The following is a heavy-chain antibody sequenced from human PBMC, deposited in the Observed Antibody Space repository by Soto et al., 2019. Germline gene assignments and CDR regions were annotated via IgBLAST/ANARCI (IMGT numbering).Heavy chain of an antibody. CDR2: ITPSGTTI. CDR3: ARNGGTFDP. CDR1: GFTFSDYD. J-gene: IGHJ5*02. D-gene: IGHD7-27*01. Sequence: GGFLRLSCAASGFTFSDYDMSWIRQAPGKGLEWVSYITPSGTTIYYADSVKGRFTISRDNAKNSLYLQMNSLKAEDTAVYYCARNGGTFDPWGRVILVTVS. V-gene: IGHV3-11*01.